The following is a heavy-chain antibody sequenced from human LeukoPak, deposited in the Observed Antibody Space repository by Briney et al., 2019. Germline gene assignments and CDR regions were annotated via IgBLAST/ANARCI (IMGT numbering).Heavy chain of an antibody. Sequence: SVKVSCKASGGTFSSYAISWVRQAPGQGLEWMGGIIPIFGTANYAQKFQGRVTITADKSTSTAYMELSSLRSEDTVVYYCARPAKTYYDILTGYEQIYYYGMDVWGKGTTVTVSS. V-gene: IGHV1-69*06. J-gene: IGHJ6*04. CDR1: GGTFSSYA. CDR3: ARPAKTYYDILTGYEQIYYYGMDV. CDR2: IIPIFGTA. D-gene: IGHD3-9*01.